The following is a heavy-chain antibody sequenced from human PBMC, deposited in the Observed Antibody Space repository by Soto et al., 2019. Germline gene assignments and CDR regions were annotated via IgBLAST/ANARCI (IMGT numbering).Heavy chain of an antibody. CDR1: GYTFTSYG. J-gene: IGHJ3*02. Sequence: ASVKVSCKASGYTFTSYGISWVRQAPGQGLEWMGWTSAYNGNTNYAQKLQGRVTMTTDTSTSTAYMELRSLRSDDTAVYYCARDANYYDSSGDDAFDIWGKGTRGTV. CDR3: ARDANYYDSSGDDAFDI. V-gene: IGHV1-18*01. CDR2: TSAYNGNT. D-gene: IGHD3-22*01.